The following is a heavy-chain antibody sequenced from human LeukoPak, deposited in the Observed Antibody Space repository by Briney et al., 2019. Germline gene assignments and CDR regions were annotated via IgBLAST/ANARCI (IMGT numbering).Heavy chain of an antibody. Sequence: GGSLRLPCAASGFTFSSYGMHWVRQAPGKGLEWVAVIWYDGSNKYYADSVKGRFTISRDNSKNTLYLQMNSLRAEDTAVYYCAKGFGYDSSGYQVRWGQGTLVTVSS. D-gene: IGHD3-22*01. CDR3: AKGFGYDSSGYQVR. V-gene: IGHV3-33*06. J-gene: IGHJ4*02. CDR1: GFTFSSYG. CDR2: IWYDGSNK.